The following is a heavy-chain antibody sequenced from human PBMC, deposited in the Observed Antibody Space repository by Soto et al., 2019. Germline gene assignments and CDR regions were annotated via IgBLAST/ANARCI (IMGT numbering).Heavy chain of an antibody. V-gene: IGHV1-69*18. J-gene: IGHJ5*01. CDR3: AKDPSEGRVGNWFES. Sequence: QVPLVQSGAELKKPGSSVKVSCSASGVTFSSYAFTWVRQAPGQGLEWMGNIIPVFRTSNYAQGFQGRLTISADESTNTIYMELSSLRSEDTAVYFCAKDPSEGRVGNWFESWGQGTLVTVSS. CDR1: GVTFSSYA. CDR2: IIPVFRTS. D-gene: IGHD2-2*01.